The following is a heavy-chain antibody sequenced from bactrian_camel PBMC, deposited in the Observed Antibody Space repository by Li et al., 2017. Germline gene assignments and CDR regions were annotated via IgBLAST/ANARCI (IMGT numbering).Heavy chain of an antibody. CDR3: AKPSTYVDYVPNY. J-gene: IGHJ4*01. CDR1: GFAFSSYD. D-gene: IGHD4*01. CDR2: INYGGSRT. Sequence: DVQLVESGGGWVQPGGSLRLSCVSSGFAFSSYDMTWVRQAPGKGLEWVSTINYGGSRTYTADSVKGRFTISRDAAANTMYLQLNRLKTEDMAMYYCAKPSTYVDYVPNYWGQGTQVTVS. V-gene: IGHV3S40*01.